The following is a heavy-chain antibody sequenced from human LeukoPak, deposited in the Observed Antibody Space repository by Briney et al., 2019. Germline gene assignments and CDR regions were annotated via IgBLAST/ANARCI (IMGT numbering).Heavy chain of an antibody. CDR1: GYTFTSYY. CDR2: INPSGGST. J-gene: IGHJ4*02. CDR3: ARDWTQLLPTDGGNSHPDY. D-gene: IGHD4-23*01. V-gene: IGHV1-46*01. Sequence: ASVKVSCKASGYTFTSYYIHWVRQAPGQGLEWMGLINPSGGSTNYAQKFQGRVTMTRDTSTSTVYMELSSLRSDDTAVYYCARDWTQLLPTDGGNSHPDYWGQGTLVTVSS.